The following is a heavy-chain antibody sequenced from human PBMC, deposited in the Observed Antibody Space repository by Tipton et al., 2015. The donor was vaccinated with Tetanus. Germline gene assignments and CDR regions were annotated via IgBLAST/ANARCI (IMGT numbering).Heavy chain of an antibody. Sequence: TLSLTCAVSGDSFTGFYWHWIRQPPGKGLEWIGEINHRGGISYNPSLKSRVTISVDTSKNQFSLDLTSVTAADTGVYYCAGSQWLDGFIFDYWGQGSLVTVAS. CDR1: GDSFTGFY. CDR2: INHRGGI. V-gene: IGHV4-34*01. J-gene: IGHJ4*02. D-gene: IGHD6-19*01. CDR3: AGSQWLDGFIFDY.